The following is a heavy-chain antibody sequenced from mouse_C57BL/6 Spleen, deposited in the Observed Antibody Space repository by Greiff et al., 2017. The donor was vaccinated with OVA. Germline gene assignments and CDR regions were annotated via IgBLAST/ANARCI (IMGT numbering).Heavy chain of an antibody. Sequence: EVKLVESGPGMVKPSQSLSLPCTVTGYSITRGYVWHWIRPFPGNKLEWMGSISYRGSTNSNPYLKSRISITHDTSKNHFFLKLNSVTTEDTATYYCAREYYEGYYAAIDYWGQGTSVTVSS. CDR3: AREYYEGYYAAIDY. CDR1: GYSITRGYV. V-gene: IGHV3-1*01. CDR2: ISYRGST. D-gene: IGHD2-3*01. J-gene: IGHJ4*01.